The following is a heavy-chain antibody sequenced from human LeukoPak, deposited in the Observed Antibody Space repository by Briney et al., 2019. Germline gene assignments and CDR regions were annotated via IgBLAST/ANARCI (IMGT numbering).Heavy chain of an antibody. J-gene: IGHJ3*02. D-gene: IGHD3-22*01. Sequence: SETLSLTCTVSGGSISSYYWSWIRQPPGKGLGWIGYIYYSGSTNYNPSLKSRVTISVDTSKNQFSLKLSSVTAADTAVYYCAREPYYYDSSGYYRAFDIWGQGTMVTVSS. CDR2: IYYSGST. CDR1: GGSISSYY. CDR3: AREPYYYDSSGYYRAFDI. V-gene: IGHV4-59*01.